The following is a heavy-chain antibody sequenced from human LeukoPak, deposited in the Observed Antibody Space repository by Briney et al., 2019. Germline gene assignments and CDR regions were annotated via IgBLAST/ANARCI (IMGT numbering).Heavy chain of an antibody. D-gene: IGHD6-13*01. V-gene: IGHV1-46*01. CDR1: GGTFTSYY. Sequence: ASVKVSCKASGGTFTSYYMHWVRQAPGQGLEWMEIINPSGGSTSYAQKFQGRVTMTRDTSTSTVYMELSSLRSEDTAVYYCARAILARIAAAAIDYWGQGTLVTVSS. J-gene: IGHJ4*02. CDR2: INPSGGST. CDR3: ARAILARIAAAAIDY.